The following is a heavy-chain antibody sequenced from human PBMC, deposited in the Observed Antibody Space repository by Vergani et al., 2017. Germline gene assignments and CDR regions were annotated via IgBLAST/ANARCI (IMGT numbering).Heavy chain of an antibody. J-gene: IGHJ4*02. V-gene: IGHV5-10-1*03. Sequence: EVQLVQSGAEVKKPGESLRISCKGSGYSFTSYWISWVRQMPGKGLEWTGRIDPSDSYTNYSPSFQGHVTISADKSISTAYLQWSSLKASDTAMYYCARQGSIAAEFDYWGQGTLVTVSS. CDR2: IDPSDSYT. D-gene: IGHD6-13*01. CDR1: GYSFTSYW. CDR3: ARQGSIAAEFDY.